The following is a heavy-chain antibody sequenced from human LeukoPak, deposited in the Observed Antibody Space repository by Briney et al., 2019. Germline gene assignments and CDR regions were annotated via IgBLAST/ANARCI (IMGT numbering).Heavy chain of an antibody. V-gene: IGHV3-66*01. CDR2: IYSGGTT. D-gene: IGHD6-13*01. CDR3: ARDRGGSRSDC. Sequence: GGSLRLSCAASGFTVSTNYMSWVRQAPGKGLEWDSVIYSGGTTYNADSVKGRFTISRDNSKNTLYLQMNSLRAEDTAVYYCARDRGGSRSDCWGQGTLVTVSS. J-gene: IGHJ4*02. CDR1: GFTVSTNY.